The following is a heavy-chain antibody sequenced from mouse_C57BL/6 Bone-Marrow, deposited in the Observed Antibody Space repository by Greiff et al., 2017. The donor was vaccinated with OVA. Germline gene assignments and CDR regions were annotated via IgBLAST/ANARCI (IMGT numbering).Heavy chain of an antibody. CDR2: ISDGGSYT. V-gene: IGHV5-4*01. Sequence: EVQVVESGGGLVKPGGSLKLSCAASGFTFSSYAMSWVRQTPEKRLEWVATISDGGSYTYYPDNVKGRFTISRDKAKNNLYLQMSHLKSEDTAMYYCARDGIYYDYDGPYFDYWGQGTTLTVSS. D-gene: IGHD2-4*01. CDR3: ARDGIYYDYDGPYFDY. CDR1: GFTFSSYA. J-gene: IGHJ2*01.